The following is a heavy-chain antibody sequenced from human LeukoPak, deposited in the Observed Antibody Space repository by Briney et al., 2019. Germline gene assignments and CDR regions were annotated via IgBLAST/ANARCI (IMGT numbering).Heavy chain of an antibody. CDR2: MSYDGSNK. Sequence: GGSLRLSCAASRFTFRSYAMHWVRQAPGKGLEWVAVMSYDGSNKYYADSVKGRFTISRDDSKNTLYLQMNSLRAEDTAVYYCARVGQQLVRGPFDYWGQGTLVTVSS. CDR3: ARVGQQLVRGPFDY. J-gene: IGHJ4*02. D-gene: IGHD6-13*01. CDR1: RFTFRSYA. V-gene: IGHV3-30*01.